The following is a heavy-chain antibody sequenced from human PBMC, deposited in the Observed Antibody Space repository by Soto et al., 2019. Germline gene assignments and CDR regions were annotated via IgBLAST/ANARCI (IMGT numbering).Heavy chain of an antibody. D-gene: IGHD2-2*01. CDR2: ISGRGSST. CDR1: GFTFSNYD. Sequence: EVQLLNSGGGLVQPGGSLRLSCAASGFTFSNYDMNWVRQAPGKGLEWVSAISGRGSSTYYADSVKGRFTISRDDSKNTAYLQMNSLRAEATAVYYCAKGSIVAGAIRYDLDYWGQGTLVTVSS. V-gene: IGHV3-23*01. CDR3: AKGSIVAGAIRYDLDY. J-gene: IGHJ4*02.